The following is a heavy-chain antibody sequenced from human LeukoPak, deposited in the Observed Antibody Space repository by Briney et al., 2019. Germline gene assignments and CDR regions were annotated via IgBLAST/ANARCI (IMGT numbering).Heavy chain of an antibody. J-gene: IGHJ4*02. CDR3: AKDESVSGWWGGYFDY. D-gene: IGHD6-19*01. Sequence: GGSLRLSCAASGFTFSSYAMSWVRQAPGKGLEWVSAISGSGSKTSVKGRFTISRDNSKNTLYLQMNSLRAEDTAVYYCAKDESVSGWWGGYFDYWGQGTLVTVSS. V-gene: IGHV3-23*01. CDR1: GFTFSSYA. CDR2: ISGSGSKT.